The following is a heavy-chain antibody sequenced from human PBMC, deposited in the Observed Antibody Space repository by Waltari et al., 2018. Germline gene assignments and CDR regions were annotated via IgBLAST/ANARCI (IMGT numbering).Heavy chain of an antibody. D-gene: IGHD3-10*01. V-gene: IGHV3-7*01. CDR2: IKQGGREK. CDR3: ARYFGSGSYYPY. CDR1: GFTFSSYW. Sequence: EVQLVESGGGLVQPGGSLRLSCAASGFTFSSYWMSWVRQAPGEGLGWVANIKQGGREKYYVDSVKGRFTISRDNAQNSLYLQMNSLRAEDTAVYYCARYFGSGSYYPYWGQGTLVTVSS. J-gene: IGHJ4*02.